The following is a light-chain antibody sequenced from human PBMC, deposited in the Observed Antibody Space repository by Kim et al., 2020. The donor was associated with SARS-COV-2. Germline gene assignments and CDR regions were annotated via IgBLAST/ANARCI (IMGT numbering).Light chain of an antibody. J-gene: IGKJ4*01. Sequence: ATVGDRVTITCRASQSISNYLTWHQQKAGKAPKLLIYAASSLLDGVPSRFSGSGSVTDFTLTISSLQPEDFGTYYCQQSISDPLTFGGGTRVEIK. CDR1: QSISNY. CDR2: AAS. CDR3: QQSISDPLT. V-gene: IGKV1-9*01.